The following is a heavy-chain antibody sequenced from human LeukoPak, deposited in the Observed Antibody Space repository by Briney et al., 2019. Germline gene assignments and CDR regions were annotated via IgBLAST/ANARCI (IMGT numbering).Heavy chain of an antibody. CDR1: GFTFSSYW. CDR2: IKSDGSAT. J-gene: IGHJ4*02. Sequence: GGSLRLSCAASGFTFSSYWMHWVRQAPGKGLVWVSRIKSDGSATSNADSVKGRFTISRDNSKNTLYLQMNSLRAEDTAVYYCARETNTYFDYWGQGTLVTVSS. CDR3: ARETNTYFDY. V-gene: IGHV3-74*01.